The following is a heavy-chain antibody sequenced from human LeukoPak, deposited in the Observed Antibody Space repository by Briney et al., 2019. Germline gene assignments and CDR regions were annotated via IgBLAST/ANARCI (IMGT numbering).Heavy chain of an antibody. D-gene: IGHD2-2*01. Sequence: GASVKVSCKASGGTFSRYAISWVRQAPGQGLEWMGGIIPIFGTANYAQKFQGRVTITTDESTSTAYMELSSLRSEDTAVYYCASRIGYCSSTSCPHWFDPWGQGTLVTVSS. CDR3: ASRIGYCSSTSCPHWFDP. V-gene: IGHV1-69*05. CDR2: IIPIFGTA. CDR1: GGTFSRYA. J-gene: IGHJ5*02.